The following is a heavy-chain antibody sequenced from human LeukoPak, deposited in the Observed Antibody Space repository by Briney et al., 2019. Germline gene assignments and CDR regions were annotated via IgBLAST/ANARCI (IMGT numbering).Heavy chain of an antibody. J-gene: IGHJ4*02. V-gene: IGHV3-23*01. CDR1: GFSFSDYA. D-gene: IGHD1-26*01. Sequence: PGGSLRLSCAASGFSFSDYAMTWVRQAPGKGLEWVSAISGSGGSTYYADSVKGRFTISRDNSKNTLYLQMNSLRAEDTAVYYCAKVSEEIDKIVGATTFDYWGQGTLVTVSS. CDR3: AKVSEEIDKIVGATTFDY. CDR2: ISGSGGST.